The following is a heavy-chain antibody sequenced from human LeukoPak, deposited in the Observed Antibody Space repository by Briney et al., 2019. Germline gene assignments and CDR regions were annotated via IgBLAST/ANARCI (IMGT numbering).Heavy chain of an antibody. V-gene: IGHV1-69*13. D-gene: IGHD3-16*01. J-gene: IGHJ4*02. Sequence: GASVTVSCKASGGTFSSYAISWVRQAPGQGLEWMGGIIPIFGTANYAQKFQGRVTITAHESTSTAYMELSSLRSEDTAVYYCARDQGGLLDELDYWGQGTLVTVSS. CDR2: IIPIFGTA. CDR1: GGTFSSYA. CDR3: ARDQGGLLDELDY.